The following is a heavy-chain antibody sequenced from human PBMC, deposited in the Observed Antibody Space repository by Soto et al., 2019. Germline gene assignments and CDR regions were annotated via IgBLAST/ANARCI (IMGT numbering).Heavy chain of an antibody. CDR2: INGGNGNT. CDR1: GFTFTSYD. CDR3: ARVREVRFLERQLPVFDF. J-gene: IGHJ4*02. V-gene: IGHV1-3*01. D-gene: IGHD3-3*01. Sequence: GASVKVSCKTSGFTFTSYDIHWVRQAPGQRLEWMGWINGGNGNTKYSQKFQGRVTITRDTSANTASLELSSLRPEDTAVYYCARVREVRFLERQLPVFDFWGQGTLVTVSS.